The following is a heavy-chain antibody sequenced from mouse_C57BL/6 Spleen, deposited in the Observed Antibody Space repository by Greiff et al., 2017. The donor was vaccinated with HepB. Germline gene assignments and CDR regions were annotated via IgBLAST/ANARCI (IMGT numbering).Heavy chain of an antibody. V-gene: IGHV1-64*01. CDR2: IHPNSGST. CDR1: GYTFTSYW. D-gene: IGHD4-1*01. CDR3: ARWELYYFDY. Sequence: QVHVKQPGAELVKPGASVKLSCKASGYTFTSYWMHWVKQRPGQGLEWIGMIHPNSGSTNYNEKFKSKATLTVDKSSSTAYMQLSSLTSEDSAVYYCARWELYYFDYWGQGTTLTVSS. J-gene: IGHJ2*01.